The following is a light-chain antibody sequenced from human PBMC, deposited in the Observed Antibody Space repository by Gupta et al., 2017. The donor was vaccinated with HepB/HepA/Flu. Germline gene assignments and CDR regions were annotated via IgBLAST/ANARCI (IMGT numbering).Light chain of an antibody. CDR1: QSRLHRSNNRNY. J-gene: IGKJ4*01. CDR2: WAS. V-gene: IGKV4-1*01. Sequence: DIVMTQSPDSLAVSLGETTTINCKSSQSRLHRSNNRNYLAWYQQKPGQPPKLLIYWASTRESGVPDRFSGSGSGTDFTLTISSLQAEDVAVYYCQQEDSSPITFGGGTKVEIK. CDR3: QQEDSSPIT.